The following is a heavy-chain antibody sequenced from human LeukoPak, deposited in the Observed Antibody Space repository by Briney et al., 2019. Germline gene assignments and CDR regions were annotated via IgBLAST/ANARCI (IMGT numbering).Heavy chain of an antibody. CDR1: GYTFTSYG. CDR2: ISAYNGNT. D-gene: IGHD3-9*01. V-gene: IGHV1-18*01. CDR3: ARAHTSTPTYYDILTDSPPDY. Sequence: ASVKVSCKASGYTFTSYGISWVRQAPGQGLEWMGWISAYNGNTNYAQKLQGRVTMTTDTSTSTAYMELRSLRSDDTAVYYCARAHTSTPTYYDILTDSPPDYWGQGTLVTVSS. J-gene: IGHJ4*02.